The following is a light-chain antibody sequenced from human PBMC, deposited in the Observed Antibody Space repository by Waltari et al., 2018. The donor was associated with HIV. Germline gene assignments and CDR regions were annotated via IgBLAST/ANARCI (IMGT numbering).Light chain of an antibody. J-gene: IGLJ1*01. V-gene: IGLV2-23*02. Sequence: QSALTQPASVSGSPGQSINISCPGTSSDVGGYNHVSWYQQHPGKAPKLMIHDVIKRPSGVSNRFSGSKSGNTASLTISGLQAEDEADYYCCSYAGSGTYVFGTGTKVTVL. CDR2: DVI. CDR1: SSDVGGYNH. CDR3: CSYAGSGTYV.